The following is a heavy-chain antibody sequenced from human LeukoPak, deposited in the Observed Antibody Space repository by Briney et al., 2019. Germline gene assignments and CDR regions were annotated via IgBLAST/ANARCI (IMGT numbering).Heavy chain of an antibody. CDR1: GGTFSSYA. Sequence: ASVKVSCKASGGTFSSYAISWVRQAPGQGLEWMGGIIPIFGTANYAQKFQGRVTITADKSTSTAYMELSSLRSEDTAVYYCARDGGGYSGYDLLNPYYGMDVWDKGTTVTVSS. J-gene: IGHJ6*04. CDR2: IIPIFGTA. D-gene: IGHD5-12*01. V-gene: IGHV1-69*06. CDR3: ARDGGGYSGYDLLNPYYGMDV.